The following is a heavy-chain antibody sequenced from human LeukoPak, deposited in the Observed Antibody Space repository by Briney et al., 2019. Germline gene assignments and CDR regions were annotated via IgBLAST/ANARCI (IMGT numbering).Heavy chain of an antibody. Sequence: RGGSLRLSCAASGLTFNNYGLSWVRQAPGQGLEWVSGISASGGSTYYAGSVKGRFTISRDNSKNTLYLQMNSLRAEDTAVYFCAKTYCSSTSCHIDYWGQGTLVTVSS. CDR2: ISASGGST. CDR3: AKTYCSSTSCHIDY. D-gene: IGHD2-2*02. J-gene: IGHJ4*02. CDR1: GLTFNNYG. V-gene: IGHV3-23*01.